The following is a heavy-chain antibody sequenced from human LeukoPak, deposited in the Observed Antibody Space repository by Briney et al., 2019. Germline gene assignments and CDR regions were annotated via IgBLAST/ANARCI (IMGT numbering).Heavy chain of an antibody. CDR3: ARQTYYYGSGAPPPDDY. Sequence: SETLSLTCTVSGGSISSSSYYWGWIRQPPGKGLEWIGSIYYSGSTYYNPSLKSRITISVDTSKNQFSLKLSSVTAADTAVYYRARQTYYYGSGAPPPDDYWGQGTLVTVSS. CDR1: GGSISSSSYY. CDR2: IYYSGST. J-gene: IGHJ4*02. D-gene: IGHD3-10*01. V-gene: IGHV4-39*01.